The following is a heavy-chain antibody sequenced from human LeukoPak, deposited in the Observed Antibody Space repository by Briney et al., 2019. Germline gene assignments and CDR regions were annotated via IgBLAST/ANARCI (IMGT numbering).Heavy chain of an antibody. CDR3: ARSGGSYFDY. CDR1: GYTFTNYG. J-gene: IGHJ4*02. CDR2: ISAYNGNT. Sequence: ASVTVSCKASGYTFTNYGINWVRQAPGQGLEWMGWISAYNGNTNYAQKLQGRDTMTTDTSTSTAYMELRSLRSDDTAVYYCARSGGSYFDYWGQGTLVTVSS. V-gene: IGHV1-18*01. D-gene: IGHD6-25*01.